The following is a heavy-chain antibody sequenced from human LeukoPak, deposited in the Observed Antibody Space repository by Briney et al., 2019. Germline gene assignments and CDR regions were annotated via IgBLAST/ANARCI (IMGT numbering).Heavy chain of an antibody. CDR2: ISYDGSHK. CDR1: GFTFSSYG. J-gene: IGHJ3*02. D-gene: IGHD3-22*01. CDR3: AFQYYYDSSGYRVRLYAFDI. V-gene: IGHV3-30*03. Sequence: GRSLRLSCAASGFTFSSYGMHWVRQAPGKGLEWVAVISYDGSHKYSADSVKGRFTISRDTSKNTLYLQMNSLRAGDTAVYYCAFQYYYDSSGYRVRLYAFDIWGQGTMVTVSS.